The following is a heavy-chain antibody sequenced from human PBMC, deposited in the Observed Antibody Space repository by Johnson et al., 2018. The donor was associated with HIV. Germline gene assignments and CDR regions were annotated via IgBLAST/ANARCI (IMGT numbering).Heavy chain of an antibody. V-gene: IGHV3-15*01. CDR2: IKSKTDGGTT. D-gene: IGHD3-10*01. CDR1: GFTFSNAW. Sequence: VQLVESGGGLVKPGGSLRLSCAASGFTFSNAWMSWVRQAPGKGLEWVGRIKSKTDGGTTDYAAPVKGRFTISRDDSKNTLYLQMNSLKTEDTAVYYCTTDKGYYGDAFDIWGQGTMVTVSS. CDR3: TTDKGYYGDAFDI. J-gene: IGHJ3*02.